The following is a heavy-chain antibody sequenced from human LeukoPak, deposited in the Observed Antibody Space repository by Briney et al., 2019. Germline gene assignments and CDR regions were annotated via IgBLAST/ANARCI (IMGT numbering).Heavy chain of an antibody. CDR2: ISSSSSYI. CDR1: GFTLRSYV. V-gene: IGHV3-21*01. J-gene: IGHJ3*02. D-gene: IGHD4-17*01. CDR3: ARAYGDYVGLGAFDI. Sequence: GGSLRLSCVASGFTLRSYVMNWVRHTPGKGLEWVSSISSSSSYIYYADSVKGRFNISRDNAKNSMYLQMNSLRAEDTAVYYCARAYGDYVGLGAFDIWGQGTMVTVSS.